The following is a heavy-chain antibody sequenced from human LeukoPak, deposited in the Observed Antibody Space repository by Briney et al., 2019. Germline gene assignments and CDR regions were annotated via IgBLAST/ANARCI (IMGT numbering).Heavy chain of an antibody. Sequence: GGSLRLSCAASGFTFSSYNINWVRQAPGKGLEWVSYISSSRRTISYADSVKGRFTISRDNAKNSLYLQMNSLRAEDTAVYYCARDPYSGAYYEGYYYYYMDVWGKGTTVTVSS. V-gene: IGHV3-48*01. CDR1: GFTFSSYN. CDR2: ISSSRRTI. CDR3: ARDPYSGAYYEGYYYYYMDV. D-gene: IGHD1-26*01. J-gene: IGHJ6*03.